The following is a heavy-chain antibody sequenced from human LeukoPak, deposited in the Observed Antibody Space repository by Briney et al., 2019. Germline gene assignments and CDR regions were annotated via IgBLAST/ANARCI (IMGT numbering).Heavy chain of an antibody. CDR3: AREAYDFWSGYWPVDY. Sequence: ASVKGSCKACGYTFTSYGISGVRQAPGKGLEWMGWISAYNGNTNYAQKLQGRVTMTTDTSTSTAYMELRSLRSDDTAVYYCAREAYDFWSGYWPVDYWGQGTLVTVSS. V-gene: IGHV1-18*01. CDR1: GYTFTSYG. J-gene: IGHJ4*02. CDR2: ISAYNGNT. D-gene: IGHD3-3*01.